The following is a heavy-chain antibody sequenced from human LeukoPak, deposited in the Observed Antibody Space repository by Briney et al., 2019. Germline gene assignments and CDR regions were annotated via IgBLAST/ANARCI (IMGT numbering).Heavy chain of an antibody. V-gene: IGHV4-34*01. Sequence: SETLSLTCAVYGGSFSGYYWSWIRQPPGKGLEWIGEINHSGSTNYNPSLKSRVTISVDTPKNQFSLKLSSVTAADSAVYYCARVSSGWYKDFDYWGQGTLVTVSS. CDR3: ARVSSGWYKDFDY. D-gene: IGHD6-19*01. J-gene: IGHJ4*02. CDR1: GGSFSGYY. CDR2: INHSGST.